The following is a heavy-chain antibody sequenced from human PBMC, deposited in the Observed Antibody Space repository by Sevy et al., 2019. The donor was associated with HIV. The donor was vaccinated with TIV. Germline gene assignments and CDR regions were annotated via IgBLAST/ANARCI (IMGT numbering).Heavy chain of an antibody. D-gene: IGHD3-10*01. CDR1: GFTFSSYG. J-gene: IGHJ3*02. CDR3: AKDRLAYYYGSGSSSDAFDI. V-gene: IGHV3-30*18. CDR2: ISYDGSNK. Sequence: GGSLRLSCAASGFTFSSYGMHWVRQAPGKGLEWVAVISYDGSNKYYADSVKDRFTISRDNSKNTLYLQMNSLGAEDTAVYYCAKDRLAYYYGSGSSSDAFDIWGQGTMVTVSS.